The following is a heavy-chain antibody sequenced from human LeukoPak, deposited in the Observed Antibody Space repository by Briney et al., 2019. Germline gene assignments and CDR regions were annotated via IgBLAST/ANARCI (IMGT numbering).Heavy chain of an antibody. CDR1: GGSFSDYY. CDR2: INHSGST. Sequence: SETLSLTCAVYGGSFSDYYWNWIRQPPGKGLEWIGEINHSGSTNYNPSLKSRVTMSVDTFKNQFSLTLSSVTAADTALYYCARVQDFETRGYYLGYWGHGTLVTVSS. D-gene: IGHD3-22*01. J-gene: IGHJ4*01. CDR3: ARVQDFETRGYYLGY. V-gene: IGHV4-34*01.